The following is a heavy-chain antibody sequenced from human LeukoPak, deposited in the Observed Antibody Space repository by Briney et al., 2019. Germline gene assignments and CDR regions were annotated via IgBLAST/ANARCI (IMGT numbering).Heavy chain of an antibody. V-gene: IGHV3-53*05. CDR2: IYSGGST. CDR1: GFTVSSNY. J-gene: IGHJ4*02. CDR3: ARPSYSSGWSFFDY. D-gene: IGHD6-19*01. Sequence: GGSLRLSCAASGFTVSSNYMSWVRQAPGKGLEWVSVIYSGGSTYFADSVKGRFTISRDYSKNTLHLQMNSLRGEDTAVYYCARPSYSSGWSFFDYWGQGTLVTVSS.